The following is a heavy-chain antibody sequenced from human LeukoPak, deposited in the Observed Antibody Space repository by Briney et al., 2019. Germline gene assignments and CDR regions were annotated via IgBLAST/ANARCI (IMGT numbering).Heavy chain of an antibody. CDR1: GFTFSSYS. Sequence: GGSLRLSCAASGFTFSSYSMNWVRQAPGKGLEWVSYISSSSSTIYYADSVKGRFTISRDNAKNSLYLQMNSLRAEDTAVYYCARDRSEYYYYAMDVWGQGTTVTVSS. D-gene: IGHD2/OR15-2a*01. CDR2: ISSSSSTI. J-gene: IGHJ6*02. CDR3: ARDRSEYYYYAMDV. V-gene: IGHV3-48*01.